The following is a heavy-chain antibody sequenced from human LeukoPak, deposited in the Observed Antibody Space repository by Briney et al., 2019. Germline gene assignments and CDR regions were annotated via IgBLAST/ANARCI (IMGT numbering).Heavy chain of an antibody. V-gene: IGHV3-30*18. CDR2: ISSDGSNA. J-gene: IGHJ4*02. D-gene: IGHD3-10*01. Sequence: GGSLRLSCAASGFPFSSYGMHWVRQAPGKGLEWVAVISSDGSNAYYADSVKGRFTMSRDNSKNTLFVQMNSLRAEDTAVYYCAKDLSGRKRPFDYWGQGT. CDR1: GFPFSSYG. CDR3: AKDLSGRKRPFDY.